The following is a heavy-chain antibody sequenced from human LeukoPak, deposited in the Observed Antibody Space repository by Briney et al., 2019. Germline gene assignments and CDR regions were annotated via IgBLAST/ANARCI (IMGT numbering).Heavy chain of an antibody. CDR2: IKQDGSEK. CDR1: GFIFSSYW. Sequence: PGGSLRLSCAASGFIFSSYWMAWVRQAPGKGLEWVANIKQDGSEKYYVDSVKGRFTISRDNAKNSLYLQMNSLRAEDTAVYYCARGLMLYYYGSGSYWFYWGQGTLVTVSS. V-gene: IGHV3-7*01. J-gene: IGHJ4*02. CDR3: ARGLMLYYYGSGSYWFY. D-gene: IGHD3-10*01.